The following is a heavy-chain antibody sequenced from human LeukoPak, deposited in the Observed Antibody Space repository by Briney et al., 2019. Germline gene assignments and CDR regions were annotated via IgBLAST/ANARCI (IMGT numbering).Heavy chain of an antibody. Sequence: SQTLSLTCAISGDSVSSNTSTWYWIRQSPSRGLEWLGRTNYRSKWNNAYADSVKSRIIINPETSKNQFSLQLNSVTPEDTAVYYCARQKGGFDYWGQGTLVTVSS. CDR2: TNYRSKWNN. CDR1: GDSVSSNTST. CDR3: ARQKGGFDY. D-gene: IGHD3-16*01. J-gene: IGHJ4*02. V-gene: IGHV6-1*01.